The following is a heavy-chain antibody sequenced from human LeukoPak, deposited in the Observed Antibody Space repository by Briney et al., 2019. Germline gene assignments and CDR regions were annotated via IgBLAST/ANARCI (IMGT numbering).Heavy chain of an antibody. V-gene: IGHV5-10-1*01. CDR2: IDPSDTYT. Sequence: GKSLRLSGKGSGYCFTSYWISGVGQMPGKGLEWMGRIDPSDTYTNCSPSFPGHVTISADKSISTAYLQWSSLKASDTAMYYCARLTPAAGTGWFDPWGQGTLVTVSS. D-gene: IGHD6-13*01. CDR3: ARLTPAAGTGWFDP. CDR1: GYCFTSYW. J-gene: IGHJ5*02.